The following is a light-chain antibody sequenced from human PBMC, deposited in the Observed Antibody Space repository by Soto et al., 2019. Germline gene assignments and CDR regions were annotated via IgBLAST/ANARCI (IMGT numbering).Light chain of an antibody. CDR2: GAS. CDR1: QSVSSSY. CDR3: QQYNSFWT. J-gene: IGKJ1*01. Sequence: EIVLTQSPGTLSLSPGERATLSCRASQSVSSSYLAWYQQKPGQAPRLLIYGASSRATGIPDRFSGRGSGTGFTLTISRLEPEDFATYYCQQYNSFWTFGQGTKVDIK. V-gene: IGKV3-20*01.